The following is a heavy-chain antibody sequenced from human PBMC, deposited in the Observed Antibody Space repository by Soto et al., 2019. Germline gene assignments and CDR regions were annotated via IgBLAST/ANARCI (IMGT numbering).Heavy chain of an antibody. CDR3: ARESGSSSWRYNWFDP. D-gene: IGHD6-13*01. V-gene: IGHV4-31*03. J-gene: IGHJ5*02. CDR2: IYYSGST. Sequence: SETLSLTCTVSGGTISSGGYYWSWIRQHPGKGLEWIGYIYYSGSTYYNPSLKSRVTISVDTSKNQFSLKLSSVTAADTAVYYCARESGSSSWRYNWFDPWGQGTLVTVSS. CDR1: GGTISSGGYY.